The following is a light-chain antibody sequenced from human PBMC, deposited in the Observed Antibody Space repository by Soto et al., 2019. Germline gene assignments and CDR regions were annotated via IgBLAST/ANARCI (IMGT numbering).Light chain of an antibody. Sequence: IQISQSASSLSASIGDRVTITCRASQSISNYLAWYQQKPGKVPKLLIYAASTLQSGVPSRFSGSGSGTDFTLTISSLQPEDVATYYCQKYNSDPRTFGGGTKVDIK. CDR2: AAS. J-gene: IGKJ4*02. CDR1: QSISNY. CDR3: QKYNSDPRT. V-gene: IGKV1-27*01.